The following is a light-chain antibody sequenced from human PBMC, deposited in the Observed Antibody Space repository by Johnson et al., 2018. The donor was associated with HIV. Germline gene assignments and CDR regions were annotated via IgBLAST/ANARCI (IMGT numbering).Light chain of an antibody. CDR1: SSNIGKNY. CDR2: ENN. V-gene: IGLV1-51*02. CDR3: GTWDSSLSTYYV. J-gene: IGLJ1*01. Sequence: QSVLTQPPSVSAAPGQRVTISCSGSSSNIGKNYVSWYQQLPGTAPKLLIYENNKRPSGIPDRFSGSKSGTSVTLAITGLQTGDEADYYCGTWDSSLSTYYVFGTGTKVPFL.